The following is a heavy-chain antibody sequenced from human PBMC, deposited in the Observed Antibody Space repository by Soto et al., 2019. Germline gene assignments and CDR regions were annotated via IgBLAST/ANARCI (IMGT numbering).Heavy chain of an antibody. CDR1: GFTVSSNY. Sequence: PGGSLRLSCAASGFTVSSNYMSWVRQAPGKGLEWVSVIYSGGSTYYADSVKGRFTISRDNSKNTLYLQMNSLRAEDTAVYYCAREEIAAAGTPFYYYYGMDVWGQGTTVTVSS. CDR2: IYSGGST. J-gene: IGHJ6*02. V-gene: IGHV3-53*01. CDR3: AREEIAAAGTPFYYYYGMDV. D-gene: IGHD6-13*01.